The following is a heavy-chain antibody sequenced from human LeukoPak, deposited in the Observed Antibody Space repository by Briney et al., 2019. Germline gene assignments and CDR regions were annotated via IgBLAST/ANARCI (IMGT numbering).Heavy chain of an antibody. CDR1: GFTFSSYS. CDR2: ISSSSTI. CDR3: AKNTGGSYTDAFDI. Sequence: GGSLRLSCAASGFTFSSYSMNWVRQAPGKGLEWVSYISSSSTIYYADSVKGRFTISRDNAKNSLYLQMNSLRAEDAAVYYCAKNTGGSYTDAFDIWGQGTMVTVSS. V-gene: IGHV3-48*04. D-gene: IGHD1-26*01. J-gene: IGHJ3*02.